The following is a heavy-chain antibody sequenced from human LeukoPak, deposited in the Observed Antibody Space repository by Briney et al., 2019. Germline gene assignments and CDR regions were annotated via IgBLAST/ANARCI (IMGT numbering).Heavy chain of an antibody. J-gene: IGHJ3*02. CDR3: ARVDTPSTAAFYDAFDI. Sequence: SETLSLTCTVSGDSIDINNYYWGWIRQPPGKELEWIASFYYGGSTYYNPSLQSRVTISLDTSKSHFSLRLSSVTAADTAVYYCARVDTPSTAAFYDAFDIWGHGTMVTVSS. D-gene: IGHD6-6*01. V-gene: IGHV4-39*07. CDR2: FYYGGST. CDR1: GDSIDINNYY.